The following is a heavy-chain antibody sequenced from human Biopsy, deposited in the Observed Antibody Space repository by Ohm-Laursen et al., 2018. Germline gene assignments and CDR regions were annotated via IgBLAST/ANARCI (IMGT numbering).Heavy chain of an antibody. D-gene: IGHD4-23*01. CDR3: ARGSNEYGGLYFPH. CDR2: ISHTGYT. J-gene: IGHJ1*01. Sequence: GTLSLTCIVSGGSLTGHYWTWIRQPSGKGLEWIGHISHTGYTSYKSSLKSRVSISLDTSRKHFSLRLTSLAASDTAVYYCARGSNEYGGLYFPHWGQGTLVTVSS. CDR1: GGSLTGHY. V-gene: IGHV4-59*11.